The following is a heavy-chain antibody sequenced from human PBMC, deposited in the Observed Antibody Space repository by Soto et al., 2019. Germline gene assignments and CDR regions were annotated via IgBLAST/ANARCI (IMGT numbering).Heavy chain of an antibody. V-gene: IGHV1-58*01. D-gene: IGHD6-13*01. CDR3: AADTTRRSSPTGASDY. Sequence: EASVKVSCKASGFTFTSSAVQWVRQARGQRLEWIGWIVVGSGNTNYAQKFQERVTITRDMSTSTAYMELSSLRSEDTAVYYCAADTTRRSSPTGASDYWGQGTLVTVSS. J-gene: IGHJ4*02. CDR1: GFTFTSSA. CDR2: IVVGSGNT.